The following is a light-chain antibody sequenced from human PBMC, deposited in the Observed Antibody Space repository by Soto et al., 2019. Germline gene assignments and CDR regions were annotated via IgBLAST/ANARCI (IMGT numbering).Light chain of an antibody. CDR1: QSVSSN. CDR3: QQASWFPFT. J-gene: IGKJ1*01. CDR2: GAS. V-gene: IGKV3-15*01. Sequence: EIVMTQSPATLSVSPGERATLSCRASQSVSSNLAWYQQKPGQAPRLLIYGASTRATGIPARFSGSGSGTEFTLTISSLQSEDFATYYCQQASWFPFTFGQGTKVEIK.